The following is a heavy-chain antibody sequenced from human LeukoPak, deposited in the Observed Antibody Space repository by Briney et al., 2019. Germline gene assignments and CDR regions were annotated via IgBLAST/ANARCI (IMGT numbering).Heavy chain of an antibody. CDR1: GYSFTSYW. J-gene: IGHJ4*02. CDR3: ARRYYGSGSYYTGIYY. V-gene: IGHV5-51*01. CDR2: IYPGDSDT. Sequence: GESLKISCKGSGYSFTSYWIGWVRQMPGKGLEWMGIIYPGDSDTRYSPSFQGQVTISADKSISTAYLQWSSLKASDTAMYYCARRYYGSGSYYTGIYYWGQGTLVTVSS. D-gene: IGHD3-10*01.